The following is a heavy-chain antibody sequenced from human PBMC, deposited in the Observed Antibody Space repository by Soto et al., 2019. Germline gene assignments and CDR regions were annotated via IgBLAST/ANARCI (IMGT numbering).Heavy chain of an antibody. CDR3: ARGYCSSSSCYEFDH. CDR1: GGSFSGYY. CDR2: ISQSGST. V-gene: IGHV4-34*01. J-gene: IGHJ4*02. Sequence: SETLSITCAVYGGSFSGYYWSWIRQPPGKGLEWIGEISQSGSTNYNPSLKSRVTISVDTSKDQFSLRLSSVTAADTALYYCARGYCSSSSCYEFDHWGQGSLVTVSS. D-gene: IGHD2-2*01.